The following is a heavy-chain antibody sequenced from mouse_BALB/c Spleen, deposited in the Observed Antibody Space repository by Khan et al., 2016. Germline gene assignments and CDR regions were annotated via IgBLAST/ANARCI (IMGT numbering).Heavy chain of an antibody. V-gene: IGHV5-6-3*01. CDR3: ARMARTIN. Sequence: EVELVESGGGLVQPGGSLKLSCAASAFTFSSYGMSWVRQTPDKRLELVATINSNGGSTYYPDSVKGRFTISSDNAKNTLYLQMSSLKSEDTAMYYCARMARTINWGQGTTLTVSS. CDR2: INSNGGST. CDR1: AFTFSSYG. J-gene: IGHJ2*01.